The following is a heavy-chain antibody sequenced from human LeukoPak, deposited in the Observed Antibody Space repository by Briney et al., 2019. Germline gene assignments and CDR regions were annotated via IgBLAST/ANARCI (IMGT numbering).Heavy chain of an antibody. Sequence: SETLSLTCTVSGYSISSGYYWSWIRQPAGKGLEWIGRIYTSGTTHYNPSLKSRVTISVDTSKNQFSLKLSSVTAADTAVYYCARGRRGYSYGFAYWGQGTLVTVSS. D-gene: IGHD5-18*01. CDR3: ARGRRGYSYGFAY. CDR1: GYSISSGYY. J-gene: IGHJ4*02. V-gene: IGHV4-61*02. CDR2: IYTSGTT.